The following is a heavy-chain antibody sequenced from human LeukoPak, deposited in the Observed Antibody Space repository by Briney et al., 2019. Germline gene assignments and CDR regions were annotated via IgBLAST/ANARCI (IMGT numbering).Heavy chain of an antibody. Sequence: ASVNVSCKASDYTFSIYDISWVRQAPGQGLEWMGWISVYNGNTNYAQKFQGRVTMTTDTSASTAYMELRSLRSDDTAVYYCARMGYSSAWYLSYWGQGTLVTVSS. CDR2: ISVYNGNT. V-gene: IGHV1-18*01. J-gene: IGHJ4*02. CDR3: ARMGYSSAWYLSY. CDR1: DYTFSIYD. D-gene: IGHD6-19*01.